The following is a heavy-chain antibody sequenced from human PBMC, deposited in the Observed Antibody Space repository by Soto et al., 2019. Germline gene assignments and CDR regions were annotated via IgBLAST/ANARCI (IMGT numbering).Heavy chain of an antibody. V-gene: IGHV3-74*01. D-gene: IGHD2-2*01. Sequence: GGSLRLSCAASGFTFSSSWMHWVRQAPGKGLVWVSRVSGDGSSTNYADSVKGRFTISRDNARNSLYLQMNSLRAEDTAVYYSARVKECSGSSCYARDAFDIWGQGTMVTVSS. CDR3: ARVKECSGSSCYARDAFDI. J-gene: IGHJ3*02. CDR1: GFTFSSSW. CDR2: VSGDGSST.